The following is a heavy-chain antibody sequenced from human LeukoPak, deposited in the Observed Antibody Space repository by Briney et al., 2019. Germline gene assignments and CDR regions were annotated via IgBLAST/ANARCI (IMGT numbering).Heavy chain of an antibody. CDR3: AKAQEWFGELSHNYFDY. D-gene: IGHD3-10*01. V-gene: IGHV3-30*18. CDR2: ISYDGSNK. Sequence: PGRSLRLSCAASGFTFSSYGMHWVRQAPGKGLEWVAVISYDGSNKYYADSVKGRFTISRDNSKNTLYLQMNSLRAEDTAVYYCAKAQEWFGELSHNYFDYWGQGTLVTVSS. CDR1: GFTFSSYG. J-gene: IGHJ4*02.